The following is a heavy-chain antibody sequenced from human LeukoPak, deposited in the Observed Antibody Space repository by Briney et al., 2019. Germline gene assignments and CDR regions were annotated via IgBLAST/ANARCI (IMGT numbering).Heavy chain of an antibody. CDR3: ARSSGLRWRDFDY. CDR1: GGSFSGYY. J-gene: IGHJ4*02. Sequence: SETLSLTCAVYGGSFSGYYWSWIRQPPGKGLEWIGEINHSGSTNYNPSLKSRVTISVDTSKNQFSLKLSSVTAADTAVYYCARSSGLRWRDFDYWGQGTLVTVSS. V-gene: IGHV4-34*01. D-gene: IGHD3-16*01. CDR2: INHSGST.